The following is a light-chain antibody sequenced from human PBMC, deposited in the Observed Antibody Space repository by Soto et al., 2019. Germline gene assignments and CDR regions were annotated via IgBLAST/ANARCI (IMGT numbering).Light chain of an antibody. J-gene: IGLJ7*01. CDR1: SSNIGSNT. Sequence: QSVLTQPPSASGTPGQRVTISCSGSSSNIGSNTVNWYQQLPGTAPKLLIYSNNQRPSGVPDRFSGSKSGTSTSLAIRGLQSEYEADYYCAAWDDSLNGHAVFGGGTQLTVL. CDR2: SNN. V-gene: IGLV1-44*01. CDR3: AAWDDSLNGHAV.